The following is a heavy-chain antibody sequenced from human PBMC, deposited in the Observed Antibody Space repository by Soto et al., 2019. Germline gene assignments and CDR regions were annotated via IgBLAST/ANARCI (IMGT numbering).Heavy chain of an antibody. V-gene: IGHV3-74*01. Sequence: GGSLRLSCAASGFTFSSYWMHWVRQAPGKGLVWVSRINSDGSSTTYADSVKGRFTISRDNAKNTLYLQMNSLRAEDTGVYYCAREADFWSGYPDYWGQGTLVTVSS. CDR3: AREADFWSGYPDY. D-gene: IGHD3-3*01. CDR1: GFTFSSYW. CDR2: INSDGSST. J-gene: IGHJ4*02.